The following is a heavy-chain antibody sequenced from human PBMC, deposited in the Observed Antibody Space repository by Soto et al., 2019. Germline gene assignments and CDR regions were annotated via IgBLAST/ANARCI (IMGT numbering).Heavy chain of an antibody. CDR1: GFTFSSYG. V-gene: IGHV3-33*01. CDR3: ARDPGIAAPKVFDY. J-gene: IGHJ4*02. D-gene: IGHD6-6*01. CDR2: IWYDGSNK. Sequence: QVQLVESGGGVVQPGRSLRLSCAASGFTFSSYGMHWVRQAPGKGLEWVAVIWYDGSNKYYADSVKGRFTISRDNSKNTLYLQMNSLRAEDTAVYYCARDPGIAAPKVFDYWGQGTLVTVSS.